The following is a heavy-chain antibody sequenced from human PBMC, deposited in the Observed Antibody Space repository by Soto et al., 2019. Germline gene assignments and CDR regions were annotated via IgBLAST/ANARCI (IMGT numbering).Heavy chain of an antibody. CDR1: GGSISSSSYY. V-gene: IGHV4-39*01. J-gene: IGHJ6*02. Sequence: TLSLTCTVSGGSISSSSYYWGWIRQPPGKGLEWIGSIYYSGSTYYNPSLKSRVTISVDTSKNQFSLKLSSVTAADTAMYYCARFSSSWAYYYYYDMDVWGQGTTVTVSS. D-gene: IGHD6-13*01. CDR3: ARFSSSWAYYYYYDMDV. CDR2: IYYSGST.